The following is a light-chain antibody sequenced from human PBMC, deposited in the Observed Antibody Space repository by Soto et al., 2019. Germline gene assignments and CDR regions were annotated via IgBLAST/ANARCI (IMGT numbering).Light chain of an antibody. CDR2: GAS. CDR3: QHFHNYPLT. Sequence: DIQMTQSPSIVSASLGDTVTIACRASQSISSRLAWFQQKPGKAPKLLIYGASNLESGVPSRFSGSGSGTEFTLTINSLQPGEFATYYCQHFHNYPLTFGGGTKVEL. V-gene: IGKV1-5*01. J-gene: IGKJ4*01. CDR1: QSISSR.